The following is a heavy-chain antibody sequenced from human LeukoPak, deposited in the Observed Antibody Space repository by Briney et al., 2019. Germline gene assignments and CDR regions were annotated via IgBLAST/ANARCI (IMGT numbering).Heavy chain of an antibody. CDR2: IKQDGSEK. Sequence: GGSLRLSCAASGFTFSNYVMAWVRQVPGKGPEWVANIKQDGSEKYYVDSVKGRFTISRDNAKNSLYLQMNSLRAEDTAVYYCARDRHCGGDCYPDYWGQGTLVTVSS. CDR1: GFTFSNYV. D-gene: IGHD2-21*02. CDR3: ARDRHCGGDCYPDY. J-gene: IGHJ4*02. V-gene: IGHV3-7*01.